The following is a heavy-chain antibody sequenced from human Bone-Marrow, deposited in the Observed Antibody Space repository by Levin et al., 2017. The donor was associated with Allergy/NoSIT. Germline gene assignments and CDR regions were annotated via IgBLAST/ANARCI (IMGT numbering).Heavy chain of an antibody. J-gene: IGHJ3*02. CDR1: GFTFSDYY. Sequence: GGSLRLSCAASGFTFSDYYMSWIRQAPGKGLEWVSYISSSSSYTNYADSVKGRFTISRDNAKNSLYLQMNSLRAEDTAVYYCARVLVTDYYGSEGREMGNDAFDIWGQGTMVTVSS. V-gene: IGHV3-11*05. D-gene: IGHD3-10*01. CDR3: ARVLVTDYYGSEGREMGNDAFDI. CDR2: ISSSSSYT.